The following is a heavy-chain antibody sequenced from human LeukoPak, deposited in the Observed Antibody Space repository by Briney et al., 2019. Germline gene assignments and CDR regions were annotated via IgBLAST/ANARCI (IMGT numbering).Heavy chain of an antibody. CDR2: IYYSGST. CDR3: ARMKTRTSAVDY. J-gene: IGHJ4*02. V-gene: IGHV4-59*01. CDR1: GGSISSYY. Sequence: SETLSLTCTVSGGSISSYYWSWIRQPPGKGLEWIGYIYYSGSTNYNPSLKSRVTISVDTSNHQFSLRLSSVTAADTAVYYCARMKTRTSAVDYWGQGTLVTVSS.